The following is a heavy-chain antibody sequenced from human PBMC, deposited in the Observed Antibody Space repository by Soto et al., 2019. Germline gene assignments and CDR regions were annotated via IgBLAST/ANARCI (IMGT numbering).Heavy chain of an antibody. V-gene: IGHV3-30*18. CDR2: ISYDGSNK. CDR3: AKGAAVPYGMDV. CDR1: GFTFSSYG. D-gene: IGHD6-13*01. Sequence: GGSLRLSCAASGFTFSSYGMHWVRQAPGKGLEWVAVISYDGSNKYYADSVKGRSTISRDNSKNTLYLQMNSLRAEDTAVYYCAKGAAVPYGMDVWGQGTTVTVSS. J-gene: IGHJ6*02.